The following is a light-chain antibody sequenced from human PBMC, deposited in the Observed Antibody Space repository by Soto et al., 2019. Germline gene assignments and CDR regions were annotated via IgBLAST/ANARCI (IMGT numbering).Light chain of an antibody. Sequence: EIVMTQSPATLSVSPGERATLSCRASQSVTSNLAWYQQKPGQAPRLLIYGASTRATGIPARFSGSGSRTEFTLTLSNLQSEDFAVYYCQQYNNWPPTFGQGTRLEIK. CDR2: GAS. CDR1: QSVTSN. J-gene: IGKJ5*01. V-gene: IGKV3-15*01. CDR3: QQYNNWPPT.